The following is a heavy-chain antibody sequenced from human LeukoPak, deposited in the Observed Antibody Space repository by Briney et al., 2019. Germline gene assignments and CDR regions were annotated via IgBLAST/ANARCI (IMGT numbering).Heavy chain of an antibody. CDR1: RFTFSTYA. J-gene: IGHJ4*02. Sequence: GGSLRLSCTASRFTFSTYAMSWVRQAPGKGLEWVSSISGSGDTPYYTGSVKGRFTISRDNSKNALYLQMSSLRAEDTAVYYCAKSQRIDQQVVQRIDYWGQGTLVTVSS. V-gene: IGHV3-23*01. D-gene: IGHD2-2*01. CDR3: AKSQRIDQQVVQRIDY. CDR2: ISGSGDTP.